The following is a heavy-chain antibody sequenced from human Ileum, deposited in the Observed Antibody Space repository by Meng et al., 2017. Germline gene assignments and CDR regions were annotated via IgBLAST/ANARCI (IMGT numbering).Heavy chain of an antibody. V-gene: IGHV4-4*02. CDR3: ARHDYGDPTAAFDY. CDR1: GASISTSNL. Sequence: SETLSLTCAVSGASISTSNLWNWVRQPPGKGLEWIGEIHHSGTTNYNPSLKSRVTISLDKSKNQFSLKLRSVTAADTAVYYCARHDYGDPTAAFDYWGQGTLVTVSS. CDR2: IHHSGTT. D-gene: IGHD4-17*01. J-gene: IGHJ4*02.